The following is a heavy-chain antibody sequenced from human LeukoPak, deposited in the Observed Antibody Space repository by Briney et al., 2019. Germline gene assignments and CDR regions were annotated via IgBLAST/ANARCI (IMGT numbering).Heavy chain of an antibody. CDR2: ITTSSNTI. V-gene: IGHV3-48*04. CDR3: CSSVSCQADY. J-gene: IGHJ4*02. CDR1: GFAFSTYN. Sequence: PGGSLRLSCAASGFAFSTYNMNWVRQAPGKGLEWVSYITTSSNTIYYADSVKGRFTISRDNAKNSLYLQMYYCARAPTVSVGYCSSVSCQADYWGQGTLVTVSS. D-gene: IGHD2-2*01.